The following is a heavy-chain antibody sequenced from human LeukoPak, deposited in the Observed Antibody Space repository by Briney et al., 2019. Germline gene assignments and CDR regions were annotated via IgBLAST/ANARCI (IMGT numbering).Heavy chain of an antibody. D-gene: IGHD1-26*01. CDR2: IYYSGST. J-gene: IGHJ4*02. Sequence: PSETLSLTRTVSGGSISSYYWSWIRQPPGKGLEWIGYIYYSGSTNYNPSLKSRVTISVDTSKNQFSLKLSSVTAADTAVYYCARRRGATDYYFDYWGQGTLVTVSS. CDR3: ARRRGATDYYFDY. V-gene: IGHV4-59*08. CDR1: GGSISSYY.